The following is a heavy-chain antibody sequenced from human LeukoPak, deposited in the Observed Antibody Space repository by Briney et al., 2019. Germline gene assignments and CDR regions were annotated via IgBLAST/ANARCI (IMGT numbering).Heavy chain of an antibody. Sequence: ASVKVSCKASGYTFTSYAMHWVRQSPGQRLEWIGWINAGNGNTKYSQKFQGRVTITRDASASTAYMELSSLRSEDTAVYYCARDSSGYLDAFDIWGQGTIVTVSS. J-gene: IGHJ3*02. V-gene: IGHV1-3*01. CDR2: INAGNGNT. D-gene: IGHD3-22*01. CDR3: ARDSSGYLDAFDI. CDR1: GYTFTSYA.